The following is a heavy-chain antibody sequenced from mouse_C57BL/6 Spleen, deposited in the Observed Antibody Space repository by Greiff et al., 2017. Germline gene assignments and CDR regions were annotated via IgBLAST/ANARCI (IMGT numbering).Heavy chain of an antibody. CDR3: ANNSRTGTLRDYYAMDY. CDR1: GFTFSDYG. Sequence: EVKLMESGGGLVKPGGSLKLSCAASGFTFSDYGMHWVRQAPEKGLEWVAYISSGSSTIYYADTVKGRFTISRDNAKNTLFLQMTSLRSEDTAMYYCANNSRTGTLRDYYAMDYWGQGTSVTVSS. CDR2: ISSGSSTI. V-gene: IGHV5-17*01. J-gene: IGHJ4*01. D-gene: IGHD4-1*01.